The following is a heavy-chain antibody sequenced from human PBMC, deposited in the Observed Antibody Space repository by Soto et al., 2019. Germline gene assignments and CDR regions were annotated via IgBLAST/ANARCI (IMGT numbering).Heavy chain of an antibody. J-gene: IGHJ6*02. CDR1: GFTFSNGW. Sequence: EVQLVESGGGLVKPGGSLILSCEGSGFTFSNGWMTWVRQAPGKGLEWVGRIKTNIDGGRIDYAAPVKGRFTISRDDSKNTLYLQMNSVKTEDTAVYYCTTNSVTNFYYYGMEVWGLGTTVTVSS. V-gene: IGHV3-15*01. CDR3: TTNSVTNFYYYGMEV. CDR2: IKTNIDGGRI.